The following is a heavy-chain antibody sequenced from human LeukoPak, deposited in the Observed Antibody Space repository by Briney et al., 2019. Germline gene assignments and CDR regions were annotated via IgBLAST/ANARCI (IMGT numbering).Heavy chain of an antibody. D-gene: IGHD2-21*02. V-gene: IGHV4-31*03. CDR2: IYYSGST. CDR1: GGSISSGGYY. J-gene: IGHJ4*02. Sequence: SQTLSLTCTVSGGSISSGGYYWSWIRQHPGTGLEWIGYIYYSGSTYYNPSPKSRVTISVDTSKNQFSLKLSSVTAADTAVYYCAREVRRGYCGGDCYSGIDYWGQGTLVTVSS. CDR3: AREVRRGYCGGDCYSGIDY.